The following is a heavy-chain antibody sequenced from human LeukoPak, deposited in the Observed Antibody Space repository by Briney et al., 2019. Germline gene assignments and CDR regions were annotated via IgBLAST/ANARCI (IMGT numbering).Heavy chain of an antibody. CDR3: STNQNMIREYYFDY. D-gene: IGHD3-10*01. CDR1: GFTFSTYG. CDR2: IWYDGSNK. J-gene: IGHJ4*02. Sequence: PGGSLRLSCAASGFTFSTYGMHWVRQAPGKGLEWVAVIWYDGSNKYYADSVKGRFTISRDNSKNTLYLQMNSLRAEDTAVYYCSTNQNMIREYYFDYWGQGTLVTVSS. V-gene: IGHV3-33*03.